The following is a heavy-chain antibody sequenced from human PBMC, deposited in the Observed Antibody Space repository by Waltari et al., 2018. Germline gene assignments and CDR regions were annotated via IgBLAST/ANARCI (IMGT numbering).Heavy chain of an antibody. D-gene: IGHD7-27*01. CDR1: GLIFSDYA. CDR2: IRSRTKGDAT. Sequence: EVQLVESGGALVQPGGSLKLSCAASGLIFSDYAIHWVRQASGKGPECVGRIRSRTKGDATGYAESVQGRFTISRDDAKNTVYLEMNSLKTDDTAVYYCIRPFEMGIDWGRGTLVTVSS. V-gene: IGHV3-73*01. J-gene: IGHJ4*02. CDR3: IRPFEMGID.